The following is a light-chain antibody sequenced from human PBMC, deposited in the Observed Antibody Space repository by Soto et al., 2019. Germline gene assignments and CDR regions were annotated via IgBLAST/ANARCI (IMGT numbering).Light chain of an antibody. CDR1: HSVSSSY. Sequence: EIVLTQSPGTLSLSPGERATLSCRASHSVSSSYLACYQQKPGQAPRLLIYGASSRATGIPDRFSGSGSGTDFTLTISRLEPEDFAVYYCQQFWTFGQGTKVDI. CDR3: QQFWT. CDR2: GAS. J-gene: IGKJ1*01. V-gene: IGKV3-20*01.